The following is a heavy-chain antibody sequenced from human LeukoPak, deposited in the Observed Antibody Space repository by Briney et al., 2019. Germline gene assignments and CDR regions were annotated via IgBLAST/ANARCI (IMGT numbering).Heavy chain of an antibody. V-gene: IGHV3-21*04. CDR2: ISSSGSTI. CDR3: ARDYRGSYDY. CDR1: GFTFSSYA. J-gene: IGHJ4*02. D-gene: IGHD1-26*01. Sequence: PGGSLRLSCVASGFTFSSYAMSWVRQAPGKGLEWVSAISSSGSTIYYADSVKGRFTISRDNAKNSLYLQMNSLRAEDTAVYYCARDYRGSYDYWGQGTLVTVSS.